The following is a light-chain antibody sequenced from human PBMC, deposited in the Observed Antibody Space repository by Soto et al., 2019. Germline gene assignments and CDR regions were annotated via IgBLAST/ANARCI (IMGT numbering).Light chain of an antibody. Sequence: EIVMTQSPATLSLSPWETATLSCMASQSVHSNLAWFQQHPGQAPRLLIYGASSRATGIPVRFSGSGSGTEFTLTISSLQPEDFAVYYCQQYTDWPWGTFGGGTKVDIK. V-gene: IGKV3-15*01. CDR1: QSVHSN. J-gene: IGKJ4*01. CDR2: GAS. CDR3: QQYTDWPWGT.